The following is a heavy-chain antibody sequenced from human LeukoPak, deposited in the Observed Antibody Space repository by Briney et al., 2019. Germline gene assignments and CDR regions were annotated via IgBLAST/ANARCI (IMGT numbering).Heavy chain of an antibody. J-gene: IGHJ5*02. CDR2: FNPIFGSA. V-gene: IGHV1-69*05. CDR1: GDSFGTYG. D-gene: IGHD3-10*01. CDR3: ARDFGSGVFDP. Sequence: APVKVSCKASGDSFGTYGITWVRQALGQGLEWMGGFNPIFGSAQYAQKFQGRVTITMDVSARTVYMELSSLRSEDTTIYYCARDFGSGVFDPWGQGTLVTVSS.